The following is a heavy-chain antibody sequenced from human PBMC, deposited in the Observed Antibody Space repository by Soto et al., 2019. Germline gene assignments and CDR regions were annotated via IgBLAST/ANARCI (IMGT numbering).Heavy chain of an antibody. CDR1: GFTFSSYA. Sequence: PGGSLRLSCAASGFTFSSYAMSWVRQAPGKGLEWVSAISGSGGSTYYADSVKGRFTISRDNSKNTLYLQMNSLRAEDTAVYYCAKVIVDRRKYISVVAAGPDYYYYGMDVWGQGTTVTVSS. CDR2: ISGSGGST. V-gene: IGHV3-23*01. D-gene: IGHD6-13*01. CDR3: AKVIVDRRKYISVVAAGPDYYYYGMDV. J-gene: IGHJ6*02.